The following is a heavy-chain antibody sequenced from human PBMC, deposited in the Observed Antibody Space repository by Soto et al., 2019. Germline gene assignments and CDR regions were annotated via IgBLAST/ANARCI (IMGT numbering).Heavy chain of an antibody. CDR1: GFTFSRNG. CDR3: AKLAYCSGGTCYGPYGMDV. J-gene: IGHJ6*02. Sequence: PVGSLRLSCAASGFTFSRNGMHWVRQAPGKGLEWVAVISYDGSSQYYGDSVKGRFTISRDNSKNTLYLQMNSLRAEDTAVYYCAKLAYCSGGTCYGPYGMDVWGQGTTVTVSS. V-gene: IGHV3-30*18. D-gene: IGHD2-15*01. CDR2: ISYDGSSQ.